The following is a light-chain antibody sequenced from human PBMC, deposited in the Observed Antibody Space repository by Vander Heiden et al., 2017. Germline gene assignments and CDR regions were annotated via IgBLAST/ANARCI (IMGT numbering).Light chain of an antibody. CDR3: QQRSNCPNL. CDR2: DAS. J-gene: IGKJ4*01. V-gene: IGKV3-11*01. Sequence: EIVLTQSPATLSLSPGERATLSCRASQSVSSYLAWYQQKPSQAPRLLIYDASNRATGIPARFSGSGSGTDFTLTISSLEPEDFAVYYCQQRSNCPNLFGGGTKVEIK. CDR1: QSVSSY.